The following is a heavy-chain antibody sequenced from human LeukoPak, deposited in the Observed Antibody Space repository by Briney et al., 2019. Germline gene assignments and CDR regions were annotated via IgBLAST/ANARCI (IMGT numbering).Heavy chain of an antibody. Sequence: SETLSLTCTVSDDSISDYYRGWIRQPPGKGLEWIGYFYNSGRSTYNPSLKSRVTISADTSKNHFSLKLNSVTTADTAVYYCTRGAGWLIDYWGQGILVTISS. CDR1: DDSISDYY. CDR2: FYNSGRS. J-gene: IGHJ4*02. V-gene: IGHV4-59*01. CDR3: TRGAGWLIDY. D-gene: IGHD3-16*01.